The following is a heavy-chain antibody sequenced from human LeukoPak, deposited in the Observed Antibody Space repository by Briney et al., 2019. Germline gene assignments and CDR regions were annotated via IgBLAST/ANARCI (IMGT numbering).Heavy chain of an antibody. Sequence: PVRSLRLSCSASGSTFSSYWMHWVRQAPGKGLVWVSRINSDGSSTSYADSVKGRFTISRDNAKNTLYLQMNSLRAEDTAVYYCVRGGAAMAYYWGQGTLVTVSS. CDR3: VRGGAAMAYY. J-gene: IGHJ4*02. D-gene: IGHD5-18*01. V-gene: IGHV3-74*01. CDR1: GSTFSSYW. CDR2: INSDGSST.